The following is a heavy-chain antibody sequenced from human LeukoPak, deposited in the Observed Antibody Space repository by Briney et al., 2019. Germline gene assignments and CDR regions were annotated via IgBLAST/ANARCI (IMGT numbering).Heavy chain of an antibody. CDR1: GFTFSNYW. D-gene: IGHD1-26*01. CDR3: VRGGITATVDC. V-gene: IGHV3-7*01. J-gene: IGHJ4*02. CDR2: IKQDASEK. Sequence: GGSLRLSCAPSGFTFSNYWMGWVRQAPGKGLEWVANIKQDASEKSYVDSVKGRFTISRDNAQNSLYLQMNSLRVEDTAVYYCVRGGITATVDCWGQETLVTVSS.